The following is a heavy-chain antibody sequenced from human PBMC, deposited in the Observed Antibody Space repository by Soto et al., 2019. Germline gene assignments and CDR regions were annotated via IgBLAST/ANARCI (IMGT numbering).Heavy chain of an antibody. CDR2: ISSTGSFI. CDR3: ARLSRANYDFWSGDYYFDS. D-gene: IGHD3-3*01. V-gene: IGHV3-21*01. CDR1: GFSFSTSI. Sequence: VGSLRLSCAASGFSFSTSIMYWVRQAPGKGLEWVSSISSTGSFIYYADSLKGRFTISRDNADNSLFLQMNNLRAEDTAVYYCARLSRANYDFWSGDYYFDSWGQGTLVTV. J-gene: IGHJ4*02.